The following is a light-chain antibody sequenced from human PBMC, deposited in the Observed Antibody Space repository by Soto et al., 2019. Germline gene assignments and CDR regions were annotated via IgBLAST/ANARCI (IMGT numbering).Light chain of an antibody. CDR3: QEYIQWPPGM. CDR2: ATS. Sequence: DIVVTQSPATLSASPGERVTLSCRANQFVSSRLAWYQQRPGQVPRLLIYATSTRAPGISARFSGSGSGTEFTLTISSLQSEDFAVYYCQEYIQWPPGMFGPGTTVDIK. CDR1: QFVSSR. V-gene: IGKV3-15*01. J-gene: IGKJ1*01.